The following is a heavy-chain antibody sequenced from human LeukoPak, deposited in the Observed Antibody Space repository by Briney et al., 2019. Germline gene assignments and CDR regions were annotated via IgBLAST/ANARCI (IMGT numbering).Heavy chain of an antibody. D-gene: IGHD4-17*01. V-gene: IGHV1-18*01. CDR1: GGTFSSYG. CDR3: ARFYGDYSPFDY. Sequence: GSSVKVSCKASGGTFSSYGISWVRQAPGQGLEWMGWISAYNGNTNYAQKLQGRVTMTTDTSASTAYMELRSLRSDDTAVYYCARFYGDYSPFDYWGQGTLVTVSS. J-gene: IGHJ4*02. CDR2: ISAYNGNT.